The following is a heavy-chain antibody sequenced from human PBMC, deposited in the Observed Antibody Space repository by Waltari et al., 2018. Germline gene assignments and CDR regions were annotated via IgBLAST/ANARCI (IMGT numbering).Heavy chain of an antibody. Sequence: VQLVQSGAEVKKPGSSVKVSCKASGYTFTDYYMHWVQQAPGKGLEWMGRVDPEDGETIYAEKFQGRVTITADTSTDTAYMELSSLRSEDTAVYYCATVGVENYYYYMDVWGKGTTVTVSS. V-gene: IGHV1-69-2*01. CDR1: GYTFTDYY. J-gene: IGHJ6*03. CDR3: ATVGVENYYYYMDV. D-gene: IGHD3-3*01. CDR2: VDPEDGET.